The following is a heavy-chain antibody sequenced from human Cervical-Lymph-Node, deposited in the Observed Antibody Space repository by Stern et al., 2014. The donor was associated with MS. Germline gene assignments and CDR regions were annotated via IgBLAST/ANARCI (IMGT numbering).Heavy chain of an antibody. Sequence: QVQLVESGGGLVKPGGSLRLSCAASGFTFSDYYMNWIRQAPGKGLGWVSYISRRGTTIYYADSVKGRFTISRDDAKNSLYLQMNSLRVEDTAVYYCARDGLYDIVTAYDYWGQGTLVTVSS. CDR1: GFTFSDYY. V-gene: IGHV3-11*01. CDR3: ARDGLYDIVTAYDY. CDR2: ISRRGTTI. D-gene: IGHD3-9*01. J-gene: IGHJ4*02.